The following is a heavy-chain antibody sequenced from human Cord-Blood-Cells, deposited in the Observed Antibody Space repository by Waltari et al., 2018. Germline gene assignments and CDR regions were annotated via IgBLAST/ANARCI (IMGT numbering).Heavy chain of an antibody. CDR2: IYYSGST. CDR3: ARSPEYYDFWSGYRYFDY. J-gene: IGHJ4*02. D-gene: IGHD3-3*01. CDR1: GGSLSSYY. V-gene: IGHV4-59*01. Sequence: QVQLQESGPGLVKPSETLSLTCTVSGGSLSSYYWSWIRPPPGKGLEWIGYIYYSGSTNYNPSLKSRVTISVDTSKNQFSLKLSSVTAADTAVYYCARSPEYYDFWSGYRYFDYWGQGTLVTVSS.